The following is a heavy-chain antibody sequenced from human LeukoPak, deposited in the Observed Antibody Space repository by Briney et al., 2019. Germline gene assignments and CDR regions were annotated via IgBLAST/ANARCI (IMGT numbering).Heavy chain of an antibody. D-gene: IGHD2-15*01. J-gene: IGHJ4*02. CDR2: IYPGDSDT. CDR3: ASAYCSGGSCYSGFDY. CDR1: GYSFTSYW. V-gene: IGHV5-51*01. Sequence: GESLKISCKGSGYSFTSYWIGWVRQMPGKGLGWMGIIYPGDSDTRYSPSFQGQVTISADKSISTAYLQWSSLKASDTAMYYCASAYCSGGSCYSGFDYWGQGTLVTVSS.